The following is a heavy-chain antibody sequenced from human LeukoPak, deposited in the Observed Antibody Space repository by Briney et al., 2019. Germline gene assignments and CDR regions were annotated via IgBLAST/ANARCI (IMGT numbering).Heavy chain of an antibody. J-gene: IGHJ4*02. CDR3: ARDSLEYTTSSAAY. V-gene: IGHV3-7*01. D-gene: IGHD6-6*01. Sequence: GGFLRLSCAASGFTFSNYWMSWVRQAPGKGLEWVAIIKQDGSEKYSVDSVKGRFIISRDNAKNSLYLQMNRLRAEDTAVYYCARDSLEYTTSSAAYWGQGTLVTVSS. CDR1: GFTFSNYW. CDR2: IKQDGSEK.